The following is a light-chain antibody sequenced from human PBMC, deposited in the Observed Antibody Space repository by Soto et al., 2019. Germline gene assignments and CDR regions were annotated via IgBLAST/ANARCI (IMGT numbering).Light chain of an antibody. CDR3: QQYHTSSIT. CDR1: QTISSW. V-gene: IGKV1-5*01. CDR2: DAS. Sequence: DIQMTQSPSTLSASVGDRVTMTCLASQTISSWLAWYQQKPGKAPNLLIYDASTLERGVPSRFSGTGSGTEFTLTIDRLQPDDFATYYCQQYHTSSITFGQGTRLEI. J-gene: IGKJ5*01.